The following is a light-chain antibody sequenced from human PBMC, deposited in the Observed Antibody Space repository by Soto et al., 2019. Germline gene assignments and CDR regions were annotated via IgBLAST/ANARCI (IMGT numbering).Light chain of an antibody. Sequence: EIVLTQSPGTLSLSPGERATLSCRXSQSVSSNLAWYQQKPGQAPRLLIYGASTRATGIPARFSGSGSGTEFTLTISSLQSEDFAVYYCQQYNNWPPWTFGQGTKVDIK. CDR3: QQYNNWPPWT. J-gene: IGKJ1*01. CDR1: QSVSSN. CDR2: GAS. V-gene: IGKV3-15*01.